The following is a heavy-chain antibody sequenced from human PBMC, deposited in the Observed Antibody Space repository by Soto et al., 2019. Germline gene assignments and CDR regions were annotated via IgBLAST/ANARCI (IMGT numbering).Heavy chain of an antibody. V-gene: IGHV1-46*01. D-gene: IGHD6-13*01. CDR3: ARLAAAGTKTYYYYGMDV. CDR1: GYTFTSYY. Sequence: GASVKVSCKASGYTFTSYYMHWVRQAPGQGLEWMGIINPSGGSTSYAQKFQGRVTMTRDTSTSTAYMELSSLRSEDTAVYYCARLAAAGTKTYYYYGMDVWGQGTTVTVSS. CDR2: INPSGGST. J-gene: IGHJ6*02.